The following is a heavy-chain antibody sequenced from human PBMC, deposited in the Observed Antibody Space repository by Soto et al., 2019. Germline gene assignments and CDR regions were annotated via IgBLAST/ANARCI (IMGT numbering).Heavy chain of an antibody. CDR3: AHNQYSSGWFDY. V-gene: IGHV2-5*02. D-gene: IGHD6-19*01. J-gene: IGHJ4*02. Sequence: QITLKESGPTLVKPTQTLTLTCTFSGFSFSTPGVGVGWIRQPPGGALEWLALIYWDDGERYSPSLKSRLTITKDTSKNQVVLTMANIDPVDTGTYYCAHNQYSSGWFDYWGQGSLVTVS. CDR2: IYWDDGE. CDR1: GFSFSTPGVG.